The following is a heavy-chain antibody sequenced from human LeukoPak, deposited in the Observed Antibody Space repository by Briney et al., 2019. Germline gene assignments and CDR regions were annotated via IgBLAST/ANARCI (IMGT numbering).Heavy chain of an antibody. Sequence: GGSLRLSCAASGFTFSSYSMNWVRQAPGKGLEWVSSISTTSSHIYYADSVKGRFTVSRDYAKNSLFLQMTSLRAEDTAVYYRARVAYGDYYLDYWGQGTLVTVSS. CDR1: GFTFSSYS. CDR2: ISTTSSHI. V-gene: IGHV3-21*01. D-gene: IGHD4-17*01. CDR3: ARVAYGDYYLDY. J-gene: IGHJ4*02.